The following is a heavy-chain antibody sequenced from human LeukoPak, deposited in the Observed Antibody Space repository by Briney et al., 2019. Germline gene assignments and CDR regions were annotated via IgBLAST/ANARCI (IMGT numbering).Heavy chain of an antibody. D-gene: IGHD6-19*01. J-gene: IGHJ5*02. Sequence: GGSLRLSCAASGFTFSSYGMHWVRQAPGKGLEWVAFIRYDGSNKYYADSVKGRFTISRDNAKNSLYLQMNSLRAEDTAVYYCARDLGLSEAKQWLVFDPWGQGTLVTVSS. V-gene: IGHV3-30*02. CDR3: ARDLGLSEAKQWLVFDP. CDR1: GFTFSSYG. CDR2: IRYDGSNK.